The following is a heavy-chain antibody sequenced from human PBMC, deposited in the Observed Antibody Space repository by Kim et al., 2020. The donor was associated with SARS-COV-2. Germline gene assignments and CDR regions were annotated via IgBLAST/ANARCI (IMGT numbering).Heavy chain of an antibody. CDR1: GYSFTNYW. V-gene: IGHV5-51*01. D-gene: IGHD6-13*01. Sequence: GESLKISCKGSGYSFTNYWIGWVRQMPGKGLEWIAIIYPGDSDTRYSPSFQGQVTISADKSISTAYLQWSSLKASDTAMYYCARNGGKDGSSWDLGYWGQGTLVTVSS. CDR2: IYPGDSDT. J-gene: IGHJ4*02. CDR3: ARNGGKDGSSWDLGY.